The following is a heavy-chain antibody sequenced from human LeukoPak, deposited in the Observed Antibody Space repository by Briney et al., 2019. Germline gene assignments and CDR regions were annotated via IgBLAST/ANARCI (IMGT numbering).Heavy chain of an antibody. CDR1: GFTFRSYA. J-gene: IGHJ5*02. CDR2: ISGTGDSP. V-gene: IGHV3-23*01. Sequence: GGSLRLSCAATGFTFRSYAMNWVRQAPGKGLEWVSAISGTGDSPHYADSVKGRFTISRDNSKNTLYLQMNSLRAEDTAFYYCAKDIGWFDPWGQGTLVTVSS. CDR3: AKDIGWFDP.